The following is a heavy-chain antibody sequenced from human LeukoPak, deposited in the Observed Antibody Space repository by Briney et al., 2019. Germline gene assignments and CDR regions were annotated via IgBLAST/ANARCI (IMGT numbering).Heavy chain of an antibody. CDR2: IKQDGSEK. CDR3: ARDDYSASDH. D-gene: IGHD4-11*01. Sequence: GASLRLSCAATGFTFSSYGMHWVRQAPGKGLEWVANIKQDGSEKYYMDSVKGRFTISKDNAKNSLFLQMNSLRAEDTAVYYCARDDYSASDHWGQGTLVTVSS. CDR1: GFTFSSYG. V-gene: IGHV3-7*04. J-gene: IGHJ4*02.